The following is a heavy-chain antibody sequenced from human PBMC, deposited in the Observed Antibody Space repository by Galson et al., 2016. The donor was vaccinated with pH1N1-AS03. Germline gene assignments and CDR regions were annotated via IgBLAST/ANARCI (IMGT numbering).Heavy chain of an antibody. V-gene: IGHV1-69*13. D-gene: IGHD2/OR15-2a*01. CDR1: GGTFATYA. CDR2: IIPLSETI. J-gene: IGHJ4*02. Sequence: SVKVSCKAPGGTFATYAISWVRQARGQGLEWMGGIIPLSETITYAQKFQGRLTITADDSTGTASMELTSLPSDDTAVYYCASDRYRDRSRDFYESVYWGQGTLVTVSS. CDR3: ASDRYRDRSRDFYESVY.